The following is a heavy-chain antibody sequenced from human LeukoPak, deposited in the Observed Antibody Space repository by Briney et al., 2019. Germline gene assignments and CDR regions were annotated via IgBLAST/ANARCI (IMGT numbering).Heavy chain of an antibody. D-gene: IGHD4-17*01. CDR2: IFHSGNT. CDR3: ARNKSTVTTSRHDAFDI. V-gene: IGHV4-38-2*01. CDR1: GYSISSGYY. J-gene: IGHJ3*02. Sequence: PSETLSLTCAVSGYSISSGYYWGWIRQPPGKGLDWIGSIFHSGNTHYNPSLRSRVTISVDTSKDQFSLKLSSVTAADTAVYYCARNKSTVTTSRHDAFDIWGQGTMVTVSS.